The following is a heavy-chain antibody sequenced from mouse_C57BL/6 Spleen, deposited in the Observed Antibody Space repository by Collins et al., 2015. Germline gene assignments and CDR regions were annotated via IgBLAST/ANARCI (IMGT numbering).Heavy chain of an antibody. V-gene: IGHV1-55*01. CDR2: IYPGSGST. CDR3: ARNYYGSSYRYFDV. Sequence: QVQLQQPGAELVKPGASVKMSCKASGYTFTSYWITWVKQRPGQGLEWIGDIYPGSGSTNYNEKFKSKATLTVDTSSSTAYMQLSSLTSEDSAVYYCARNYYGSSYRYFDVWDTGTTVTVSS. D-gene: IGHD1-1*01. J-gene: IGHJ1*03. CDR1: GYTFTSYW.